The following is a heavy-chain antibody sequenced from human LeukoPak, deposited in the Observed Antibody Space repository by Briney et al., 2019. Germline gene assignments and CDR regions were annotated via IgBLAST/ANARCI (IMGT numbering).Heavy chain of an antibody. J-gene: IGHJ4*02. CDR2: ISGSGGST. CDR3: AKSQNTYYYDSSAH. Sequence: PGGSLRLSCAASGFTFSSYDMRWVRQAPGKGLEGVTAISGSGGSTYYADSVKGRFTISRDNSKNTLYLQMNSLRAEDTAVYYCAKSQNTYYYDSSAHWGQGTLVTVSS. V-gene: IGHV3-23*01. CDR1: GFTFSSYD. D-gene: IGHD3-22*01.